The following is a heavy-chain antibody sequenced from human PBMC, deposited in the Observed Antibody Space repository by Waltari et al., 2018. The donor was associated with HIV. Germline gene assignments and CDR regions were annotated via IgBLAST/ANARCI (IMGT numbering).Heavy chain of an antibody. CDR2: IYYSGGT. J-gene: IGHJ4*02. Sequence: GSYYWSWIRQPPGKGLEWIGYIYYSGGTNYNPSLKSRVTISVDTSKNQFSLKLSSVTAADTAVYYCASHASGWADYWGQGTLVTVSS. CDR3: ASHASGWADY. D-gene: IGHD6-19*01. CDR1: GSYY. V-gene: IGHV4-61*07.